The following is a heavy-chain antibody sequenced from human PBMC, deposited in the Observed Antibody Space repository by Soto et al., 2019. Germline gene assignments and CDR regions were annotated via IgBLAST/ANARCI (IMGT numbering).Heavy chain of an antibody. D-gene: IGHD6-25*01. Sequence: VQLVESGGGLVKPGGSLRLSCTASGLTFTNAWMTWVRQAPGKGLEWVARIKSHTDGGTTDYAAPLQGRFTISRDDSRNTLFLQMNSLKTEDTAVYFCATAPGYWASAPLDYWGQGTLVTVSS. CDR2: IKSHTDGGTT. V-gene: IGHV3-15*07. CDR1: GLTFTNAW. J-gene: IGHJ4*02. CDR3: ATAPGYWASAPLDY.